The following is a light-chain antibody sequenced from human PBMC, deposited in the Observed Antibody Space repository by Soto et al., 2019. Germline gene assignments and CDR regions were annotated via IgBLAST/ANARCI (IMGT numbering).Light chain of an antibody. CDR3: QQYDSSPPS. CDR1: QSVSSSY. V-gene: IGKV3-20*01. Sequence: EIVLTQSPGTLSLSPGERATLSCRASQSVSSSYLAWYQQKPGQAPRLLIYRASSRATGIPDRFSGSGSGTDFTLTISRLEPEDFAVYYWQQYDSSPPSFGGGTKVEIK. CDR2: RAS. J-gene: IGKJ4*01.